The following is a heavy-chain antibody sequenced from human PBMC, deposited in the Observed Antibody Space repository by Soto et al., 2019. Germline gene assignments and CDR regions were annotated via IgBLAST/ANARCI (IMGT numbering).Heavy chain of an antibody. D-gene: IGHD3-22*01. Sequence: QVQLVESGGGVVQPGRSLRLSCAASGFTFSSYGMHWVRQAPGKGLEWVAVISYDGSTKYYADSVKGRFTISRANSKNPLYLQMNGMRAEDTAVYYCEKERGDISGYVNWFDPWGQGTLVTVSS. V-gene: IGHV3-30*18. CDR1: GFTFSSYG. J-gene: IGHJ5*02. CDR3: EKERGDISGYVNWFDP. CDR2: ISYDGSTK.